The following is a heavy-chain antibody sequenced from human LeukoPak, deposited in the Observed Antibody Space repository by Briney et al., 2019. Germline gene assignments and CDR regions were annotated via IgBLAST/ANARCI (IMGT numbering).Heavy chain of an antibody. CDR1: GGSFSGYY. D-gene: IGHD2-2*01. CDR2: INHSGST. V-gene: IGHV4-34*01. Sequence: PSETLSLTCAVYGGSFSGYYWSWIRQPPGKGLEWIGEINHSGSTNYNPSLKSRVTISVDTSKNQFSLKLSSVTAADTAVYYCARCGIVVVPASPWFDPWGQGTLVTVSS. J-gene: IGHJ5*02. CDR3: ARCGIVVVPASPWFDP.